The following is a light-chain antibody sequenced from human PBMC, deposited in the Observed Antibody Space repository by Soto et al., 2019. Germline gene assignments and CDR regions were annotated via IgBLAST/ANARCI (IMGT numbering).Light chain of an antibody. CDR1: QGISSY. CDR2: AAS. V-gene: IGKV1-9*01. J-gene: IGKJ4*01. Sequence: DIQLTQSPSFLSASVGDRVTITCRASQGISSYLAWYQQKPGKAPKLLIYAASTLQSGVPSRFRGSGSGTEFTLTISSLQPEDFATYYCKQLNSYPFLTFGGGTKVEIK. CDR3: KQLNSYPFLT.